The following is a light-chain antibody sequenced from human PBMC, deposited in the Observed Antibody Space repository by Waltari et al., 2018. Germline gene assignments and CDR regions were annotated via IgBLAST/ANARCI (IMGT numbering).Light chain of an antibody. CDR3: HSRKGRDNQVV. V-gene: IGLV3-19*01. CDR1: SIRTSY. Sequence: SSELTQGPDVSVALGQTVKITCQGDSIRTSYASWYQVKPGQAPVLVLFGKEKRPSGIPDRISGYSSGTTSSLTITGAQAEDEADYYCHSRKGRDNQVVFGGGTKLTVL. CDR2: GKE. J-gene: IGLJ3*02.